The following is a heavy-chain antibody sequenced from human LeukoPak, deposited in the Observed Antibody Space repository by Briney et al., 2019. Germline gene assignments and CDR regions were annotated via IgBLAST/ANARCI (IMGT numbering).Heavy chain of an antibody. D-gene: IGHD6-6*01. CDR2: IYYSGST. V-gene: IGHV4-39*01. CDR3: ANYYSSSYDIDY. CDR1: GGSISSSSYY. J-gene: IGHJ4*02. Sequence: SETLSLTCTVSGGSISSSSYYWGWIRQPPGKGLEWIGSIYYSGSTYYNPSLKSRVTISVDTSKNQFSLKLSSVTAADTAVYYCANYYSSSYDIDYWGQGTLVTVSS.